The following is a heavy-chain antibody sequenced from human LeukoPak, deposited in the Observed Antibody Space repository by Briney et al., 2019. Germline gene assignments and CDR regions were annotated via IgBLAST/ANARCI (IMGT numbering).Heavy chain of an antibody. CDR3: ARDSIAAAFDY. Sequence: GGSLRLSCAASGFTFSSYGMHWVRQAPGKGLEWVAVIWYDGSNKYCADSVKGRFTTSRDNSKNTLYLQMNSLRAEDTAVYYCARDSIAAAFDYWGQGTLVTVSS. V-gene: IGHV3-33*01. CDR1: GFTFSSYG. D-gene: IGHD6-13*01. J-gene: IGHJ4*02. CDR2: IWYDGSNK.